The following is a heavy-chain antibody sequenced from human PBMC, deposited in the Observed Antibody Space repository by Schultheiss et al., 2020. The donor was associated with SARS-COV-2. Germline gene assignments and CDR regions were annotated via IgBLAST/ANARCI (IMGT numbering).Heavy chain of an antibody. CDR3: VRDSDIAIRLPGY. CDR2: IKQDGSEE. J-gene: IGHJ4*02. V-gene: IGHV3-7*03. D-gene: IGHD2-15*01. CDR1: GFTFSSYW. Sequence: GESLKISCGASGFTFSSYWMTWVRQPPGKGLEWVANIKQDGSEEHYVDSVNGRFTISRDNARNSLYLQMNSLRAEDTAVYYCVRDSDIAIRLPGYWGQGTLVTVSS.